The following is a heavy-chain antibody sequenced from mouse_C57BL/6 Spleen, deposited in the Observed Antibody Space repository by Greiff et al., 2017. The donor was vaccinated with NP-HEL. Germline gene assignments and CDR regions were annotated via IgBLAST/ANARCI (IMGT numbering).Heavy chain of an antibody. CDR3: ARRNWGYFDV. V-gene: IGHV1-59*01. CDR2: IDPSDSYT. CDR1: GYTFTSYW. Sequence: VQLQQPGAELVRPGTSVKLSCKASGYTFTSYWMHWVKQRPGQGLEWIGVIDPSDSYTNYNQKFKGKATLTVDTSSSTAYMQLSSLTSEVSAVYYCARRNWGYFDVWGTGTTVTVSS. J-gene: IGHJ1*03. D-gene: IGHD4-1*01.